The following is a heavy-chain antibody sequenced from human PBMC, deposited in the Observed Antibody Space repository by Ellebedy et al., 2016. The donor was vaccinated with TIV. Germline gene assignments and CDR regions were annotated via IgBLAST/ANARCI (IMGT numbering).Heavy chain of an antibody. CDR2: INPDGSAE. D-gene: IGHD1-26*01. CDR1: GFLISGDW. V-gene: IGHV3-7*01. Sequence: GESLMISCAASGFLISGDWMSWVRQAPGKGLEWVAHINPDGSAEYYVDSVKGRFTISRDNAKRSLFLQMNSLRAEDTAVYYCARSGEHDSWGQGTLVTVSS. CDR3: ARSGEHDS. J-gene: IGHJ4*02.